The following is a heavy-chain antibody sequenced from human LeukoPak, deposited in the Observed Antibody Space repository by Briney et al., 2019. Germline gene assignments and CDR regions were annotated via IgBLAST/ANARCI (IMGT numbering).Heavy chain of an antibody. CDR2: INHRGGT. Sequence: SETLSLTCAVYGGSFNGYYWSWIRQPPGKGLEWIGEINHRGGTNYKPSLKSRVTISVDTSKNQFSLELSSVTAADTAVYYCARDGYSGSSLFDSWGQGTLVTVSS. D-gene: IGHD1-26*01. J-gene: IGHJ4*02. CDR3: ARDGYSGSSLFDS. V-gene: IGHV4-34*01. CDR1: GGSFNGYY.